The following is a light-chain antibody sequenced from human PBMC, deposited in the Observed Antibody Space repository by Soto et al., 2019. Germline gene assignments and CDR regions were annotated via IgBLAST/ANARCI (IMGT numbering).Light chain of an antibody. CDR3: SSYTSSSLYV. CDR1: SSDVGGYDY. CDR2: DVS. Sequence: QSALTQPASVSGSPGQSITISCTGTSSDVGGYDYVSWYQHHPGKAPKLMMYDVSNRPSGVSNRFSGSKSGNTASLTISGLQAEDEADYYCSSYTSSSLYVFGTGTKLTVL. J-gene: IGLJ1*01. V-gene: IGLV2-14*03.